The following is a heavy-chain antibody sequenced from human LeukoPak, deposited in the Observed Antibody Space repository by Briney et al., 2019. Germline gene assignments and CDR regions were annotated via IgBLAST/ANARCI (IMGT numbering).Heavy chain of an antibody. CDR1: GFTFANYV. J-gene: IGHJ4*02. CDR2: IGSSDSGT. CDR3: AKGLWSSNTVTGTSRLSDS. D-gene: IGHD6-19*01. Sequence: GGSLRLSCVASGFTFANYVMSWVRQAPGKGLEWVSAIGSSDSGTFYADSVKGRFTISRDNSKHTLYLHMNSLRAEDTAVYFCAKGLWSSNTVTGTSRLSDSWGQGTLVTVSS. V-gene: IGHV3-23*01.